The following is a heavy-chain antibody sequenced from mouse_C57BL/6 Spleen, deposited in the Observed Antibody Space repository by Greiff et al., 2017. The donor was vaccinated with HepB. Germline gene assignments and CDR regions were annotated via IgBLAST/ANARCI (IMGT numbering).Heavy chain of an antibody. Sequence: QVQLQQSGPGLVAPSQSLSITCTVSGFSLTSYGVHWVRQPPGKGLEWLVVIWSDGSTTYNSALKSRLSISKDNSKSQVFLKMNSLQTDDTAMYYCARQGFYQGFYFDYWGQGTTLTVSS. CDR1: GFSLTSYG. J-gene: IGHJ2*01. D-gene: IGHD2-3*01. CDR2: IWSDGST. CDR3: ARQGFYQGFYFDY. V-gene: IGHV2-6-1*01.